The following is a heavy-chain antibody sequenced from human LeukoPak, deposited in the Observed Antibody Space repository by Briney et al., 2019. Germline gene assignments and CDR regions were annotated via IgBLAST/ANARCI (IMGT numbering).Heavy chain of an antibody. CDR2: IWYDGTNK. Sequence: GGSLRLSCAASGFSFSSYGMHWVRQAPGKGLEWVAVIWYDGTNKYYADSVKGRFTISRDNSKNTLYLQMNSLRAEDTAVYYCARDQRGFGYSKYYFDYWGQGTLFTVSS. CDR3: ARDQRGFGYSKYYFDY. D-gene: IGHD3-22*01. CDR1: GFSFSSYG. V-gene: IGHV3-33*01. J-gene: IGHJ4*02.